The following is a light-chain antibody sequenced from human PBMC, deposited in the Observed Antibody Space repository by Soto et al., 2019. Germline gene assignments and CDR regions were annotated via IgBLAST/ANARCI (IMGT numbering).Light chain of an antibody. CDR1: QSVSSY. CDR3: QQRSNWPLT. Sequence: EIVMTQSPATLSVSPGERATLSCRASQSVSSYLAWYQQKPGQAPRLLIYDASNRATGIPARFSGSGSGTDFTLTISSLEPEDFAVYYGQQRSNWPLTFGGGTRV. CDR2: DAS. V-gene: IGKV3-11*01. J-gene: IGKJ4*01.